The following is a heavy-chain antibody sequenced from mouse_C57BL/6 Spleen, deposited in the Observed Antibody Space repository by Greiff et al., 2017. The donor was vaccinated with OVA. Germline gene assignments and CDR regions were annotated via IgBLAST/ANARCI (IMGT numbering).Heavy chain of an antibody. J-gene: IGHJ3*01. CDR1: GYTFTSYW. V-gene: IGHV1-61*01. D-gene: IGHD2-5*01. Sequence: VQLQQPGAELVRPGSSVKLSCKASGYTFTSYWMDWVKQRPGQGLEWIGNIYPSDSETHYNQKFKDKATLTVDKSSSTAYMQLSSLTSEDSAVYYCARPLAYYSSSFAYWGQGTLVTVSA. CDR3: ARPLAYYSSSFAY. CDR2: IYPSDSET.